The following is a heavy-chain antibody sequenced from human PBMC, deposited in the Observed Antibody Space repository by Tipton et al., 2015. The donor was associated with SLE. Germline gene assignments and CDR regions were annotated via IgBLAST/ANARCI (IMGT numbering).Heavy chain of an antibody. CDR1: GGSISSYY. Sequence: TLSLTCTVSGGSISSYYWSWIRQPPGKGLEWIGYIYYSGSTNHNPSLKSRVTISVDTSKNQFSLKLSSVTAADTAVYYCARGGYGAFDIWGPATMVTVSS. D-gene: IGHD5-18*01. V-gene: IGHV4-59*01. CDR3: ARGGYGAFDI. CDR2: IYYSGST. J-gene: IGHJ3*02.